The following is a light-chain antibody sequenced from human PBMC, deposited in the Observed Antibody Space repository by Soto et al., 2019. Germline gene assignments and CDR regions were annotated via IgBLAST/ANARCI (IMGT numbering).Light chain of an antibody. CDR2: GAS. CDR3: LQYIDWPPWT. Sequence: EIVMTQSPATLSVSPGERATLSCRASQSVSSNLAWYQQKPGQAPRLLIYGASTRATGIPARFSGSGSGTEFTLTISSLQSEDFAVYYCLQYIDWPPWTFGQGTKVEIK. CDR1: QSVSSN. V-gene: IGKV3-15*01. J-gene: IGKJ1*01.